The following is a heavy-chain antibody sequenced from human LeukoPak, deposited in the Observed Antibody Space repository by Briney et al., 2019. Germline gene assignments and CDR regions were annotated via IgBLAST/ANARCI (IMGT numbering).Heavy chain of an antibody. CDR1: GYTFTSYY. Sequence: GASVKVSCKASGYTFTSYYMHWVRQAPGQGLEWMGIINPSGGSTSYAQKFQGRVTMTRDTSTSTVYMELSSLRSEDTAVYYCAREAGGSSGDNVAFDIWGQGTMVTVSS. D-gene: IGHD3-22*01. CDR3: AREAGGSSGDNVAFDI. V-gene: IGHV1-46*01. CDR2: INPSGGST. J-gene: IGHJ3*02.